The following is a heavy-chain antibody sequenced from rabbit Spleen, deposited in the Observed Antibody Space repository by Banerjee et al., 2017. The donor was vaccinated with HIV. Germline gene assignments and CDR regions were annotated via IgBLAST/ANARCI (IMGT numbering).Heavy chain of an antibody. D-gene: IGHD1-1*01. J-gene: IGHJ4*01. CDR3: ARDLTSVIGWNFNL. CDR1: GVSLNDKDV. V-gene: IGHV1S45*01. Sequence: EQLEESGGGLVKPEGSLTLTCKASGVSLNDKDVMCWVRQAPGKGLEWIACINTATDKGVYATWAKGRFTISRTSSTTVTLQMTSLTAADTATYFCARDLTSVIGWNFNLWGPGTLVTVS. CDR2: INTATDKG.